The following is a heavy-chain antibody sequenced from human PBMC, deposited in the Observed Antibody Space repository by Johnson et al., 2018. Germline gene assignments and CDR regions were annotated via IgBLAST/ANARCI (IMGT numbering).Heavy chain of an antibody. CDR2: IWYDGGNK. CDR1: GFTFSSYG. J-gene: IGHJ6*02. CDR3: ARDREKSTRPNHYYGMDV. D-gene: IGHD2-2*01. V-gene: IGHV3-33*01. Sequence: QVQLVESGGGVVQPGGSLRLSCAASGFTFSSYGMHWVRQAPGKGLEWVAVIWYDGGNKYYADSVNGRFTISRDNSENTLYLQMNSLRAEDTAVYSCARDREKSTRPNHYYGMDVWGQGTTVTVSS.